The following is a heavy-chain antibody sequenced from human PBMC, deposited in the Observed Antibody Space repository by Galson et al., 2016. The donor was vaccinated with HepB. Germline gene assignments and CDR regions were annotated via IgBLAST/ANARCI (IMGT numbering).Heavy chain of an antibody. Sequence: SVKVSCKASGYLFTDYYINWVRQAPGQGLEWMGWISPNSGDTNYAQKFRGRVTLTRDTSITTSFLELDSLRSDDTATFYCARINAAALDALDVWDQGTTVTVSS. J-gene: IGHJ3*01. D-gene: IGHD6-25*01. CDR3: ARINAAALDALDV. CDR2: ISPNSGDT. CDR1: GYLFTDYY. V-gene: IGHV1-2*02.